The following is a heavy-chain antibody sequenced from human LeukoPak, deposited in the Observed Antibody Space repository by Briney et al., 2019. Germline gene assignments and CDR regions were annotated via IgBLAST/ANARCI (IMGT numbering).Heavy chain of an antibody. D-gene: IGHD6-19*01. CDR1: GFTFSDYY. CDR2: IKSKTHGGTT. J-gene: IGHJ4*02. V-gene: IGHV3-15*01. Sequence: GGSLRLSCAASGFTFSDYYMSWIRQAPGKGLEWVGRIKSKTHGGTTDYAAPVNGRFTISRDDSKNTVLLQMNSLRAEDTAVYFCARRSGVAVAGAFDYWGQGTLVTVSS. CDR3: ARRSGVAVAGAFDY.